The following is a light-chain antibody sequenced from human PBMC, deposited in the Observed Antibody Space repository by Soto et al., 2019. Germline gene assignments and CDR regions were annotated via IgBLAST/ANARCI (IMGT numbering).Light chain of an antibody. Sequence: DIQMTQSPSSLSASVGDRVTITCRARQSISRSLNWYQEIPGKAPKLLIYTASFLQDGLPPRFSGSGSGTDFTSIINSLQTEDVSTFFCQQTYSAPHTFGQGTKLEIK. J-gene: IGKJ2*01. V-gene: IGKV1-39*01. CDR3: QQTYSAPHT. CDR1: QSISRS. CDR2: TAS.